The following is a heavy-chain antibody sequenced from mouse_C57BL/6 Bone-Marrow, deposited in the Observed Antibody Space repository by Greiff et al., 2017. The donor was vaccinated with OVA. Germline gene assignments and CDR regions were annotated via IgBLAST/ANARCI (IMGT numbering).Heavy chain of an antibody. Sequence: VKLQQSGPGLVAPSQSLSITCTVSGFSFTSYAISWVRQPPGKGLEWLGEIWTGGGTNYNSALIYRLSISKDNSKSQVFLKLISLQTDDTAGYYVARSERDYDEGFAYWGQGTLVTVSA. V-gene: IGHV2-9-1*01. CDR3: ARSERDYDEGFAY. D-gene: IGHD2-4*01. CDR1: GFSFTSYA. CDR2: IWTGGGT. J-gene: IGHJ3*01.